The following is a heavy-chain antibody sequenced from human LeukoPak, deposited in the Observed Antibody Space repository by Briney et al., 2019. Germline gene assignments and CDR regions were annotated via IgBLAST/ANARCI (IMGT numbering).Heavy chain of an antibody. Sequence: GGSLRLSCAASGFTFSSYAMSWVRQAPGKGLERVSAISGSGGSTYYADSVKGRFTISRDNPKNTLYLQMNSLRAEDTAVYYCARGTPRTLYYFDYWGQGTLVTVSS. J-gene: IGHJ4*02. CDR2: ISGSGGST. CDR3: ARGTPRTLYYFDY. D-gene: IGHD1-1*01. V-gene: IGHV3-23*01. CDR1: GFTFSSYA.